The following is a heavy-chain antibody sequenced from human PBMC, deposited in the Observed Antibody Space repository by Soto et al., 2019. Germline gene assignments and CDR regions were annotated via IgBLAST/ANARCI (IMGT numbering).Heavy chain of an antibody. D-gene: IGHD6-19*01. V-gene: IGHV5-10-1*01. J-gene: IGHJ6*02. Sequence: GESLKISCKGSGYSFTSCWISCVRQMPEEGVEWRGRIDPSDCYTNYSPSFQGHVTNSADKSISTAYLQWSSLKASDTAMYYCARHRRHSSGWSEPDYYYYGMDVWGQGTTVTVPS. CDR2: IDPSDCYT. CDR1: GYSFTSCW. CDR3: ARHRRHSSGWSEPDYYYYGMDV.